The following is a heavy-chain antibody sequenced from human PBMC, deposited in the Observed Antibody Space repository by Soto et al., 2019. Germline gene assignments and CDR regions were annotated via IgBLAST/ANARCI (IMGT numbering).Heavy chain of an antibody. CDR1: GGSISSAAYY. Sequence: SETLSLTCTVSGGSISSAAYYWSWIRQHPGKGLEWIGYISHSGSTYYNPSLKSRVIISVDTSKNQFSLSLTSVTAADTAVYYCAKEYTYGSNFFDCWGQGALVTVSS. CDR3: AKEYTYGSNFFDC. V-gene: IGHV4-31*03. D-gene: IGHD2-2*02. J-gene: IGHJ4*02. CDR2: ISHSGST.